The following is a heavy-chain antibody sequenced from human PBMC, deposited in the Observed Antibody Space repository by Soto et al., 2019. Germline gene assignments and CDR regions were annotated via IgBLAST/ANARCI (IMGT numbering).Heavy chain of an antibody. V-gene: IGHV1-18*01. CDR3: ARARGQWLVTTEYDC. D-gene: IGHD6-19*01. Sequence: QVQLVQSGAEVKKPGASVKVSCKASGYTFSSYGISWERQAPGQGLEWMGWISGYNGNTDNAQNLQGRVTMTTDTSTSTAYMELRSLRSDDTAVYYCARARGQWLVTTEYDCWGQGTLVTVFS. CDR2: ISGYNGNT. CDR1: GYTFSSYG. J-gene: IGHJ4*02.